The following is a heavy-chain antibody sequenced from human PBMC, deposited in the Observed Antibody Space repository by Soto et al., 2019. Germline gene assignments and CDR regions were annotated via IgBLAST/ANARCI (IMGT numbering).Heavy chain of an antibody. D-gene: IGHD4-4*01. CDR2: ISNSGST. V-gene: IGHV4-31*03. CDR3: ARVPRVRRSYYYYGMDV. Sequence: NPSETLSLTCTVSGDSINSAGYYWTWIRQDPGQGLEWIGYISNSGSTFYNPSLKSRVNMSVDTSKNHFSLRLTSVTAADTAVYYCARVPRVRRSYYYYGMDVWGQGTTVTVSS. CDR1: GDSINSAGYY. J-gene: IGHJ6*02.